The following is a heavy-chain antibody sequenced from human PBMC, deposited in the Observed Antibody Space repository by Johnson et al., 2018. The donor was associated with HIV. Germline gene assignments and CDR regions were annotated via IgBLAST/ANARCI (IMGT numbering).Heavy chain of an antibody. J-gene: IGHJ3*02. CDR3: ATDIAVGGAFDI. Sequence: QVQLVESGGGVVQPGRSLRLSCAASGFTFSSYAMHWVRQAPGKGLEWVAVISYDGSNKYYADSVKGRFTISRDNSKNTLYLQMNSLRAEDTAVYYCATDIAVGGAFDIWGQGTVVTVSS. V-gene: IGHV3-30-3*01. D-gene: IGHD6-19*01. CDR1: GFTFSSYA. CDR2: ISYDGSNK.